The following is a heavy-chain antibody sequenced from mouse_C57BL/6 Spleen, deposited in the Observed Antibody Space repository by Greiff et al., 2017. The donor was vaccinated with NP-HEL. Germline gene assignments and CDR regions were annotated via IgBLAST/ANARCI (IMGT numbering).Heavy chain of an antibody. CDR2: INPSSGYT. CDR1: GYTFTSYW. D-gene: IGHD2-5*01. CDR3: ERRGYSNDYAMDY. J-gene: IGHJ4*01. V-gene: IGHV1-7*01. Sequence: VQLVESGAELAKPGASVKLSCKASGYTFTSYWMHWVKQRPGQGLEWIGYINPSSGYTKSNQQFKDKATLTAAHSSSTAYMQLSSLTYEDSAVYYCERRGYSNDYAMDYWGQGTSVTVSS.